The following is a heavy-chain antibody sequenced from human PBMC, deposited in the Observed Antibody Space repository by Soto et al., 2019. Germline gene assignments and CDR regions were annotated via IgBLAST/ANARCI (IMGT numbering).Heavy chain of an antibody. Sequence: PGGSLRLSCAASGFTFSSYAMHWVRQAPGKGLEYVSAISSNGGSTYYANYVKGRFTISRDNSKNTLYLQMGSLRAEDMAVYYCARDLPTTIFGVVISVGLDPWGQGTLVTVSS. CDR2: ISSNGGST. CDR3: ARDLPTTIFGVVISVGLDP. D-gene: IGHD3-3*01. CDR1: GFTFSSYA. J-gene: IGHJ5*02. V-gene: IGHV3-64*01.